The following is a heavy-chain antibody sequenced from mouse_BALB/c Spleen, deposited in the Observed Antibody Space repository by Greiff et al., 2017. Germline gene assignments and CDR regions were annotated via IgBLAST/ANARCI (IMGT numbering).Heavy chain of an antibody. CDR2: ISSGGSYT. CDR1: GFTFSSYA. Sequence: EVKLVESGGGLVKPGGSLKLSCAASGFTFSSYAMSWVRQSPEKRLEWVAEISSGGSYTYYPDTVTGRFTISRDNAKNTLYLEMSSLRSEDTAMYYCARGYGNSYAMDYWGQGTSVTVSS. J-gene: IGHJ4*01. CDR3: ARGYGNSYAMDY. V-gene: IGHV5-9-4*01. D-gene: IGHD2-10*02.